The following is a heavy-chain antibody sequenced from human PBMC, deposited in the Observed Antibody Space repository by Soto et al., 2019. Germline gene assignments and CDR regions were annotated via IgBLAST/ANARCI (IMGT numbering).Heavy chain of an antibody. J-gene: IGHJ6*02. D-gene: IGHD4-4*01. CDR3: AKDYSHYVGYYYGMDV. Sequence: GGSLRLSCTASGFTFSSFGMHWVRQAPGKGLDWVALISYDGSNKYYADSVRGRFNISRDNSKNTLYLQRNSLRVEDTAVYYCAKDYSHYVGYYYGMDVWGQGTTVTVSS. V-gene: IGHV3-30*18. CDR1: GFTFSSFG. CDR2: ISYDGSNK.